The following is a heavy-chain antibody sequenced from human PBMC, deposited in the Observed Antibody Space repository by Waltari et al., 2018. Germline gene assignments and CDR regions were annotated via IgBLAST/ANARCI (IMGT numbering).Heavy chain of an antibody. V-gene: IGHV4-59*01. J-gene: IGHJ4*02. D-gene: IGHD4-17*01. CDR3: ARYRGYYGGNSDFDY. Sequence: QVQLQESGPGLVKPSETLSLTCTVSGGSISSYYWSWIRQPPGKGLEWIGYIYYSGSTNYNPALKSRVTISVDTSKNQFSLKLSSVTAADTAVYYCARYRGYYGGNSDFDYWGQGTLVTVSS. CDR2: IYYSGST. CDR1: GGSISSYY.